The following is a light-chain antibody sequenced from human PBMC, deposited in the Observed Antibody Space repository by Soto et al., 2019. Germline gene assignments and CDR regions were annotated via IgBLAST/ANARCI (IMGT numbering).Light chain of an antibody. Sequence: QSVLTQPRSVSGSPGQSVTISCTGTSSDVGGYNYVSWYQQHPGKAPKVMIYDVSKRPSGVPDRFSGSKSGNTASLTISGLQGEDEADYYCCSYAGSYTVFGGGTKVTVL. J-gene: IGLJ2*01. V-gene: IGLV2-11*01. CDR3: CSYAGSYTV. CDR1: SSDVGGYNY. CDR2: DVS.